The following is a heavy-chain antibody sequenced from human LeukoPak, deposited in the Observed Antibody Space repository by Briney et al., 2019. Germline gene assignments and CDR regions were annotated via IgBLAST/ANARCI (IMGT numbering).Heavy chain of an antibody. V-gene: IGHV3-74*01. D-gene: IGHD3-22*01. CDR2: INSDGRST. J-gene: IGHJ4*02. CDR3: ARHSSGYYHYDY. CDR1: GFTFSSYW. Sequence: PGGSPRLSCAASGFTFSSYWMHWVRQAPGKGLVWVSRINSDGRSTSYADSVKGRFTISRDNSKNKLHLQMNSLRAEDTAVYYCARHSSGYYHYDYWGPGTPVTVAS.